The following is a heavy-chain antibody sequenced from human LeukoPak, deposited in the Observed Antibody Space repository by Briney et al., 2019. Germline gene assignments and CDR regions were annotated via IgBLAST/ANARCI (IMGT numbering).Heavy chain of an antibody. J-gene: IGHJ4*02. V-gene: IGHV4-34*01. CDR3: ARSASQVLLWFGDPEYYFDY. D-gene: IGHD3-10*01. Sequence: SETLSLTCAVYGGSFSGYYWSWIRQPPGKGLEWIGEIDHSGSTNYNPSLKSRVTISVDTSKNQFSLKLSSVTAADTAVYYCARSASQVLLWFGDPEYYFDYWGQGTLVTVSS. CDR1: GGSFSGYY. CDR2: IDHSGST.